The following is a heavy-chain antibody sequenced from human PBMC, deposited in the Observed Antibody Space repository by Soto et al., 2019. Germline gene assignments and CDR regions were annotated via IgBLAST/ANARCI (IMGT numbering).Heavy chain of an antibody. V-gene: IGHV3-33*01. CDR3: ARDLGAFNYGSAYFDY. CDR1: AFTFSTYG. Sequence: GGSLRLSCAPSAFTFSTYGMHWFRQAPGKGLEWVAVIWYDGSNQYYADSVKGRFTISRDNSKNMLYLQMNSLRAEDTAVYYCARDLGAFNYGSAYFDYWGQGTPVTVSS. J-gene: IGHJ4*02. CDR2: IWYDGSNQ. D-gene: IGHD3-10*01.